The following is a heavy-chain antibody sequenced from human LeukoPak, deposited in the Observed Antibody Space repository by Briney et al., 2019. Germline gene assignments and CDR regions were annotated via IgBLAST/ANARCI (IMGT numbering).Heavy chain of an antibody. CDR2: ISWNSGSI. D-gene: IGHD4-23*01. CDR1: GFTFDDYA. CDR3: AKDMSVGGSHQYFQH. V-gene: IGHV3-9*01. J-gene: IGHJ1*01. Sequence: GRSLRLSCAASGFTFDDYAMHWVRQAPGKGLEWVSGISWNSGSIVYADSVKGRFTISRDNAKNSLYLQMNSLRAEDTALYYCAKDMSVGGSHQYFQHWGQGTLVTVSS.